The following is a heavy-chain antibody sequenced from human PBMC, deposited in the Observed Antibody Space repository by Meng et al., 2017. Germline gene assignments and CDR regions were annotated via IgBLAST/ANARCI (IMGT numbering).Heavy chain of an antibody. V-gene: IGHV3-23*01. CDR3: AKLIFNGGALRYRYFQH. D-gene: IGHD1-26*01. Sequence: GGSLRLSCAASGFTFSSYSMNWVRQAPGKGLEWVSAISGSGGSTYYADSVKGRFTISRDNSKNTLYLQMNSLRAEDTAVYYCAKLIFNGGALRYRYFQHWGQGTLVTVSS. CDR2: ISGSGGST. J-gene: IGHJ1*01. CDR1: GFTFSSYS.